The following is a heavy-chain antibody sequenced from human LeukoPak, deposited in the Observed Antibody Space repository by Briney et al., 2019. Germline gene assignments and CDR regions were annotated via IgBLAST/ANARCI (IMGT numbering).Heavy chain of an antibody. J-gene: IGHJ4*02. V-gene: IGHV3-30-3*01. CDR3: ARDHNYDSSGLDY. CDR1: GFTFSNYA. Sequence: GGSLRLSCAASGFTFSNYAMTWVRQAPGKGLEWVAVISYDGSNKYYADSVKGRFTISRDNSKNTLYLQMNSLRAEDTAVYYCARDHNYDSSGLDYWGQGTLVTVSS. CDR2: ISYDGSNK. D-gene: IGHD3-22*01.